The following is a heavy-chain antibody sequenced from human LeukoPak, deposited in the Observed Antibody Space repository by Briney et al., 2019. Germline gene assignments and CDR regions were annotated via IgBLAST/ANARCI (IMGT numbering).Heavy chain of an antibody. D-gene: IGHD5-18*01. CDR1: GFTFSDYW. J-gene: IGHJ4*02. CDR2: TNQDGSEK. Sequence: GGSLRLSCAASGFTFSDYWMSWVRQAPGKGLEWVANTNQDGSEKNYVDSVKGRFTISRDNAKNSLYLQMNSLRVEDTAVYYCARTAGYSYGYPYYFDYWGQGNPVSVS. V-gene: IGHV3-7*01. CDR3: ARTAGYSYGYPYYFDY.